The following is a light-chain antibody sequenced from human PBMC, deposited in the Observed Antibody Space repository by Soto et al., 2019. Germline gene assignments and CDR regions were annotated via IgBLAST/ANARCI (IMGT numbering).Light chain of an antibody. V-gene: IGKV1-12*01. J-gene: IGKJ4*01. CDR2: ATS. CDR3: QQADIFQLT. Sequence: DIQMTQFPSSVSESVGDRVTITCRASQPLGAWLAWYQQKPGKAPKLLIYATSTLESGVPSRFSGSGSGTEFTLTISSLQPEDFATYYCQQADIFQLTFGGGTRVEIK. CDR1: QPLGAW.